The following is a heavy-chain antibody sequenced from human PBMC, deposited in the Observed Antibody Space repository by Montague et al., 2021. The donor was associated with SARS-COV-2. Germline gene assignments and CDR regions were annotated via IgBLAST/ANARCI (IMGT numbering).Heavy chain of an antibody. CDR2: IYWDDDK. V-gene: IGHV2-5*02. CDR1: GFSLNTNGMC. CDR3: ARYTSSMYGGFDY. J-gene: IGHJ4*02. D-gene: IGHD2-2*01. Sequence: PALVKPTQTLTLTCTVSGFSLNTNGMCAGWIRQPPGEAPEWLALIYWDDDKRYSPSLKTRLTITKDTSRNQVVLTMTNVDPGDTGTYFCARYTSSMYGGFDYWGQGALVTVSS.